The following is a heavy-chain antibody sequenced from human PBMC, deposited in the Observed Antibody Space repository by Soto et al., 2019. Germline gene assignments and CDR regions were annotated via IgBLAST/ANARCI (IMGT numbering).Heavy chain of an antibody. CDR2: ISAYNGNT. J-gene: IGHJ5*02. Sequence: QVQLVQSGAEVKKPGASVKVSCKASGYTFTSYGISWVRQAPGQGLEWMGWISAYNGNTNYAQKLQGRVTMTTDTSTSTAYMELRSLRSDDTAVYYCARNPGTMVRGDMGFWFDPWGQGTLVTVSS. CDR3: ARNPGTMVRGDMGFWFDP. CDR1: GYTFTSYG. D-gene: IGHD3-10*01. V-gene: IGHV1-18*01.